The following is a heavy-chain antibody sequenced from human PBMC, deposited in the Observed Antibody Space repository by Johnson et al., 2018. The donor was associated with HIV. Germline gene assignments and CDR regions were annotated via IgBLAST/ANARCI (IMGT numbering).Heavy chain of an antibody. V-gene: IGHV3-30-3*01. J-gene: IGHJ3*02. D-gene: IGHD3-16*01. CDR2: ISNDGSKK. CDR3: ARAMETYYDYVWGSGAFDI. CDR1: GFTFSNAW. Sequence: QVQLVESGGGLVKPGGSLRLSCAASGFTFSNAWMSWVRQAPGKGLEWVAVISNDGSKKYDADSVKGRFTIFRDNSKNTLYLQMHGLRAEDTALYYCARAMETYYDYVWGSGAFDIWGQGTVVTVSS.